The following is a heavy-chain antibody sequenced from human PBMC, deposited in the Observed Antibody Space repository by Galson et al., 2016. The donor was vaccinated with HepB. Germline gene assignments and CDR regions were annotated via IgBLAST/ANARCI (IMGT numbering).Heavy chain of an antibody. CDR3: ARVIGGTLDALDT. Sequence: SLRLSCAASGFTFSRIAMHWVRQAPGKGLKWVAVISYDGGSNYYADSVKGRFTISRDNSKNTLYLQMNRLRAEDSAVDYCARVIGGTLDALDTWGQGTMVTVSS. CDR1: GFTFSRIA. V-gene: IGHV3-30*04. D-gene: IGHD2-21*01. J-gene: IGHJ3*02. CDR2: ISYDGGSN.